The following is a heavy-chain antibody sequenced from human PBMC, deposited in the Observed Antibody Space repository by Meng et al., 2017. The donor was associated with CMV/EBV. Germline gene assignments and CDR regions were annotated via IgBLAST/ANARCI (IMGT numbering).Heavy chain of an antibody. D-gene: IGHD1-1*01. V-gene: IGHV3-30-3*01. J-gene: IGHJ1*01. CDR1: CFTVSIVA. CDR3: ASPERVLGYFQH. Sequence: VVSGGGFAQPRRPLSSSVASACFTVSIVATASVRWAPGEGLEWVAFISYDGSNNYYADSVEGRFTISRDNSKNTLYLRMNSLRAEDTAVYYCASPERVLGYFQHWGQGTLVTVSS. CDR2: ISYDGSNN.